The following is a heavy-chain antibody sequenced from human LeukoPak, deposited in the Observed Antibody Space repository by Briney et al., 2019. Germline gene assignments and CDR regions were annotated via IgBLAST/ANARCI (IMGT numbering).Heavy chain of an antibody. V-gene: IGHV1-69*01. Sequence: SVKVSCKASGGTFSSYAISWVRQAPGQGLEWMGGIIPIFGTANYAQKFQGRVTVTADESTSTAYMELSSLRSEDTAVYYCARLEITTVTTSDYWGQGTLVTISS. D-gene: IGHD4-17*01. CDR3: ARLEITTVTTSDY. J-gene: IGHJ4*02. CDR2: IIPIFGTA. CDR1: GGTFSSYA.